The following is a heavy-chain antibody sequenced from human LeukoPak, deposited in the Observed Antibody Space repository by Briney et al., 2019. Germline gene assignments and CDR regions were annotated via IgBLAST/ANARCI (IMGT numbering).Heavy chain of an antibody. J-gene: IGHJ4*02. V-gene: IGHV3-21*01. CDR1: AFTFSSYR. CDR2: ISSSSSYI. CDR3: ARVDQLDSHFDY. D-gene: IGHD2-2*01. Sequence: GGSLRLSCAASAFTFSSYRMHWVRQAPGKGLEWVSSISSSSSYIYYADSVKGRFTISRDNAKNSLYLQMNSLRAEDTAVYYCARVDQLDSHFDYWGQGTLVTVSS.